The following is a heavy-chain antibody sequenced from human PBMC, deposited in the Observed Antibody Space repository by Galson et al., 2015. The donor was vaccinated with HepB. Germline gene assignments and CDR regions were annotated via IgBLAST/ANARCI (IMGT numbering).Heavy chain of an antibody. Sequence: SLRLSCAASGFTFSTYGMHWVRQAPGKGLEWVTVISYDGSEKYYADSVKGRFTISRDNSKNTLYLQMNSLGVEDTAVYYCAKGYYGSGDWGQGTLVTVSS. J-gene: IGHJ4*02. CDR3: AKGYYGSGD. CDR2: ISYDGSEK. D-gene: IGHD3-10*01. CDR1: GFTFSTYG. V-gene: IGHV3-30*18.